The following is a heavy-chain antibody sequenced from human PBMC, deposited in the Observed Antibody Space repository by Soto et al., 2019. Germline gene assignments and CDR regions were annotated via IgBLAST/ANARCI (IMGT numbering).Heavy chain of an antibody. J-gene: IGHJ4*02. CDR2: IYHSGST. Sequence: QVQLQESGPGLVKPSGTLSLTCAVSGGSISSSNWWSWVRQPPGKGLEWIGEIYHSGSTNYNPSLXXRXTXXVDKSKNQFSLKLSSVTAADAAVYYWASFYGEADYWGQGTLVTVSS. V-gene: IGHV4-4*02. D-gene: IGHD4-17*01. CDR3: ASFYGEADY. CDR1: GGSISSSNW.